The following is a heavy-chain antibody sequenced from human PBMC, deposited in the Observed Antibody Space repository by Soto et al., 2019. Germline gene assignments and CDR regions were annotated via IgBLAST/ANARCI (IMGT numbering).Heavy chain of an antibody. Sequence: QVQLVQSGAEVKKPGSSVKVSCKASGGTFSSYTISWVRQAPGQGLEWMGRIIPILGIANYAQKFQGRVTITADKSTSTAYMELSSLRSEDTAVYYCESACLVGATPNWFDYWGQGTLVTVSS. V-gene: IGHV1-69*02. CDR1: GGTFSSYT. J-gene: IGHJ4*02. CDR2: IIPILGIA. D-gene: IGHD1-26*01. CDR3: ESACLVGATPNWFDY.